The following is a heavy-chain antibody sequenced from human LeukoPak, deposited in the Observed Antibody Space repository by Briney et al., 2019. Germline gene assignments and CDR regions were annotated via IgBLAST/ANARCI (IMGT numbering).Heavy chain of an antibody. V-gene: IGHV1-24*01. CDR2: FDPEDGET. Sequence: WASVKVSCKVSGYTLTELSMHWVRQAPGKGLEWMGGFDPEDGETIYAQKFQGRVTMTEDTSTDTAYMELSSLRSEDTAVYYCATDLRGSYLDPGDYWGQGTLVTVSS. D-gene: IGHD1-26*01. J-gene: IGHJ4*02. CDR3: ATDLRGSYLDPGDY. CDR1: GYTLTELS.